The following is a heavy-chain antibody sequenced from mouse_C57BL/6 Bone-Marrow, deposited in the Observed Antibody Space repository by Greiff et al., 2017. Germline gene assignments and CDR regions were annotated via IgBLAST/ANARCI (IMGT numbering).Heavy chain of an antibody. CDR1: GYAFSSSW. CDR3: ARRGLGRGYYFDY. J-gene: IGHJ2*01. Sequence: QVQLQQSGPELVKPGASVKISCKASGYAFSSSWMNWVKQRPGKGLEWIGRIYPGDGDTNYNGKVKGKATLTADKSSSTAYMQLSSLTSEDSAVYFCARRGLGRGYYFDYWGQGTTLTVSS. V-gene: IGHV1-82*01. CDR2: IYPGDGDT. D-gene: IGHD2-2*01.